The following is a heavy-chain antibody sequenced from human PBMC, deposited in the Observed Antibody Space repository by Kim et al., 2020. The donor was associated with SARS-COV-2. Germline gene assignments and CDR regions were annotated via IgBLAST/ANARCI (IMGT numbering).Heavy chain of an antibody. Sequence: ASVKVSCKASGYTFTSYGISWVRQAPGQGLEWMGWISAYNGNTNYAQKLQGRVTMTTDTSTSTAYMELRSLRADDTAVYYCARSIARLYDSSGYYFGRYYYYGMDVWGQGTTVTVSS. CDR1: GYTFTSYG. V-gene: IGHV1-18*01. CDR2: ISAYNGNT. CDR3: ARSIARLYDSSGYYFGRYYYYGMDV. J-gene: IGHJ6*02. D-gene: IGHD3-22*01.